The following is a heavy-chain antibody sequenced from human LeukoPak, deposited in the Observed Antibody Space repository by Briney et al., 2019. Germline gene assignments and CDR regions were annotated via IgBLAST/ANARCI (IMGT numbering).Heavy chain of an antibody. CDR3: AREGSGSKFDY. Sequence: SETLSLTCTVSGGSISTYYWSWIRQPPGKGLECIGYMYYSGSTNYSPSLKSRVTISVDTSKNQFSLKLSSVTAADTAVYFCAREGSGSKFDYWGQGTPVTVSS. D-gene: IGHD6-19*01. J-gene: IGHJ4*02. CDR1: GGSISTYY. V-gene: IGHV4-59*01. CDR2: MYYSGST.